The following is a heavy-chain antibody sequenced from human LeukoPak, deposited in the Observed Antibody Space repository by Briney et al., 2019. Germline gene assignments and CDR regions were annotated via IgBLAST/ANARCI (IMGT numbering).Heavy chain of an antibody. CDR2: INPNSGGT. D-gene: IGHD2-2*01. V-gene: IGHV1-2*02. Sequence: ASVKVSCMASGYTFTGYYPHWVRQAPGQGLEWVGWINPNSGGTDYAQTFQGRVTMTRDTSISTAYMELASLRSDGTAVYYCARVRGSIVVVPAAQFDYWGQGTLVTVSS. CDR1: GYTFTGYY. CDR3: ARVRGSIVVVPAAQFDY. J-gene: IGHJ4*02.